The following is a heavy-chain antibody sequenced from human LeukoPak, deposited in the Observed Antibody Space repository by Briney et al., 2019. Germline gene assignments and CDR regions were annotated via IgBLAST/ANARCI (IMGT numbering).Heavy chain of an antibody. CDR1: GFTFSNYA. CDR2: LTGSGTTT. J-gene: IGHJ4*02. D-gene: IGHD5-12*01. Sequence: GGSLRLSCAASGFTFSNYAMSWVRQAPGMGLEWVSVLTGSGTTTFYADSVKGRFNISRDNSKNTLYLQMNSLRAEDTAVYLCAKTQGYSGYDSEFVKWGQGTLVSVSS. V-gene: IGHV3-23*01. CDR3: AKTQGYSGYDSEFVK.